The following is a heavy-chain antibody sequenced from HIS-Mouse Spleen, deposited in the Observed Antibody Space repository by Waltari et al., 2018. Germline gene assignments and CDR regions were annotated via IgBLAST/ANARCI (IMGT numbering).Heavy chain of an antibody. CDR3: AKASSGWLDY. Sequence: QVQLVESGGGVVPPGRSMRLSFAASGFPFSSSCLHWVRQAPGKGLEWVEVISYDGSNKYYADSVKGRFTISRDNSKNTLYLQMNSLRAEDTAVYYCAKASSGWLDYWGQGTLVTVSS. CDR1: GFPFSSSC. CDR2: ISYDGSNK. D-gene: IGHD6-19*01. J-gene: IGHJ4*02. V-gene: IGHV3-30*18.